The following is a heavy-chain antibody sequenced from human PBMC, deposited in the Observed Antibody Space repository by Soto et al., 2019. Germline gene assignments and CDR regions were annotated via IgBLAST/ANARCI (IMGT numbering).Heavy chain of an antibody. CDR1: GFTFSSYG. CDR3: ARDVFVAGTSPVDYYYGMDV. V-gene: IGHV3-33*01. CDR2: IWYDGSNK. Sequence: QVQLVESGGGVVQPGRSLRLSCAASGFTFSSYGMHWVRQAPGKGLEWVAVIWYDGSNKYYADSVKGRFTISRDNSKNTLYLQMNSLRAEDTAVYYCARDVFVAGTSPVDYYYGMDVWGQGTTVTVSS. D-gene: IGHD6-19*01. J-gene: IGHJ6*02.